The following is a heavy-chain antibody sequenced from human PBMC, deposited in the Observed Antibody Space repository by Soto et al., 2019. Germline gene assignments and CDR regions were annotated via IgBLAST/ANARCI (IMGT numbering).Heavy chain of an antibody. Sequence: QVQLVQSGAELEKPGASVKVSCKASGYTFTNYAVHWVRQAPGQRLEWMGWINAGNGNTSFSQNLQGRVTITRDTSGRSGYMELTSLGSEDTAVSYCARGHCAVVPVASWFYYMDVWGKGTTVTVSS. V-gene: IGHV1-3*01. D-gene: IGHD2-2*01. J-gene: IGHJ6*03. CDR3: ARGHCAVVPVASWFYYMDV. CDR2: INAGNGNT. CDR1: GYTFTNYA.